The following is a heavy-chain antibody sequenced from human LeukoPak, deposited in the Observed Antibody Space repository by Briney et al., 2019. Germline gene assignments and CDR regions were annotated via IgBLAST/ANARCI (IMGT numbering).Heavy chain of an antibody. V-gene: IGHV3-23*01. D-gene: IGHD4-17*01. CDR1: GFTFSCYA. J-gene: IGHJ5*01. CDR3: AKELYGGGWFDS. Sequence: GGSLRLSCAASGFTFSCYAMSWVRQAPGKGLEWGSDISGSGGSTYYAGSVKGRFTISRDNSKNTLYLQMNSLRAEDTAVYYCAKELYGGGWFDSWGQGTLVTVSS. CDR2: ISGSGGST.